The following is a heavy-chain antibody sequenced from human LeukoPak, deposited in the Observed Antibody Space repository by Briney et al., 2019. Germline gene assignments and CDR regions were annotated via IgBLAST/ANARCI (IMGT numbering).Heavy chain of an antibody. CDR3: AKGYYASGSYGWFDT. J-gene: IGHJ5*02. CDR1: GFTFSSYA. Sequence: PGGSLRLSCAASGFTFSSYAMSWVRQAPGKGLEGVSAISGSGGSTYYADSVKGRFTISRDNSKNTLYLQMNSLRAEDTAVYYCAKGYYASGSYGWFDTWGQGTLVTVSS. V-gene: IGHV3-23*01. CDR2: ISGSGGST. D-gene: IGHD3-10*01.